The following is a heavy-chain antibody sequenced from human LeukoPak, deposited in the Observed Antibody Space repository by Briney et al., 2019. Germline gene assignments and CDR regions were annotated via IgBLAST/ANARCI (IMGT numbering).Heavy chain of an antibody. D-gene: IGHD3-22*01. J-gene: IGHJ4*02. V-gene: IGHV3-20*04. Sequence: RAGGTLRLSCAASGFTFSSHGMNWVRQAPGKGLEWVSGISWNSGSIGYADSVKGRFTISRDNAKNSLYLQMNSLRAEDTALYYCARERPSGYYYDSSGQIDYWGQGTLVTVSS. CDR2: ISWNSGSI. CDR1: GFTFSSHG. CDR3: ARERPSGYYYDSSGQIDY.